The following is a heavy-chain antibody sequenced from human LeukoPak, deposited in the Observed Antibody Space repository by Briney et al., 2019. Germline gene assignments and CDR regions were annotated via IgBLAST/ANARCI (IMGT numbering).Heavy chain of an antibody. J-gene: IGHJ4*02. Sequence: SETLSLTCTVSGGSISSYYWSWIRQPPGKGLEWIGYIYYSGSTNYNPSLKSRVTISVDTSKNQFSLKLSSVTAADTAVYYCARGGYSYGYSFDYWGQGTLVTVSS. V-gene: IGHV4-59*01. CDR3: ARGGYSYGYSFDY. CDR2: IYYSGST. D-gene: IGHD5-18*01. CDR1: GGSISSYY.